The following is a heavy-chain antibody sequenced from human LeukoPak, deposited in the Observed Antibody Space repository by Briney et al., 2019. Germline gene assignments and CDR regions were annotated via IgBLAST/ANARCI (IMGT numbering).Heavy chain of an antibody. J-gene: IGHJ4*02. V-gene: IGHV3-23*01. CDR2: ISDTGNT. D-gene: IGHD2-15*01. Sequence: GGSLRLSCAASGFTLSSHAMSWVRQAPGKGLEWVSAISDTGNTYHADSVKGRFTISRDSSKNTLFLQMNRLRPEDAAVYYCAKAPVTTCRGAFCYPFDYWGLGTLVTVSS. CDR1: GFTLSSHA. CDR3: AKAPVTTCRGAFCYPFDY.